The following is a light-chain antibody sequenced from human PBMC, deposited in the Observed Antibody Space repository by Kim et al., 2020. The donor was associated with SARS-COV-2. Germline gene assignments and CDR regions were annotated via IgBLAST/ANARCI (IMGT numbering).Light chain of an antibody. CDR2: DVS. CDR1: SSDVGDYND. J-gene: IGLJ3*02. Sequence: QSALTQPRSVSGSPGQSVTISCTGTSSDVGDYNDVSWYQHHPGKAPKLMIYDVSKRPSGVPDRFSGSKSGDTASLTISGLQAEDEGDYYCCSYTGSHSWVFGGGTQLTVL. CDR3: CSYTGSHSWV. V-gene: IGLV2-11*01.